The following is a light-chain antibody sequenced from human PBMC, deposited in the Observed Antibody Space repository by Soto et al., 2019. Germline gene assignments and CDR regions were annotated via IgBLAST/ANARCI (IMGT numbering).Light chain of an antibody. CDR1: QGVSSNN. CDR2: GAS. Sequence: EIVLTQSPGTLSLSPGERATLSCRASQGVSSNNVAWYQQKPGQAPRLLIFGASRRATGIPDRFSGSGSGTDFTFTINRLEPEDFAVYYCQQYSGSPSTFGPGTIVDIK. V-gene: IGKV3-20*01. J-gene: IGKJ3*01. CDR3: QQYSGSPST.